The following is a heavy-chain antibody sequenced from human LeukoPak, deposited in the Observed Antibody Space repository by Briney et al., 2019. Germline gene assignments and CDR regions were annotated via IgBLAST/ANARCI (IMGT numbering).Heavy chain of an antibody. CDR1: GFTFNSYW. CDR2: IKQDGSEK. V-gene: IGHV3-7*01. CDR3: ARAYYDFWSGYPDY. J-gene: IGHJ4*02. D-gene: IGHD3-3*01. Sequence: SGGSLRLSCAASGFTFNSYWMSWVRQAPGKGLEWVANIKQDGSEKYYVDSVKGRFTISRDNARKSLFLQLNSLRAEDTAVYYCARAYYDFWSGYPDYWGQGTLVTVSS.